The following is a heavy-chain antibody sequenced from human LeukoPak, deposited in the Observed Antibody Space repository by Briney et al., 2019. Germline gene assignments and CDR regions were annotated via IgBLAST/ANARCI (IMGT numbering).Heavy chain of an antibody. V-gene: IGHV4-30-4*01. Sequence: SETLSLTCTVSGGSISSGDYYWSWIRQPPGKGLEWIGYIYYSGSTYYNPSLKSRVTISVDTSKNQFSLKLSSVTAADTAVYYCARVFTYSSSWHFDYWGQGTLVTVSS. CDR1: GGSISSGDYY. D-gene: IGHD6-13*01. J-gene: IGHJ4*02. CDR3: ARVFTYSSSWHFDY. CDR2: IYYSGST.